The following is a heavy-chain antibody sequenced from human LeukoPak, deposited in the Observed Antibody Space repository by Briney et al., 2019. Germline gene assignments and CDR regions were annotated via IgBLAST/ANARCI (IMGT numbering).Heavy chain of an antibody. J-gene: IGHJ4*02. V-gene: IGHV4-39*07. D-gene: IGHD5-12*01. Sequence: PSQTLSLTCTVSGGSISSGSYYWGWIRQPPGEGLEWIASLYHSGSTYYSPSLESRVTISVDTSKNQFSLRLRSVTAADTAVYYCARIRGAGFGGDDYGDFWGQGTLVTVSS. CDR3: ARIRGAGFGGDDYGDF. CDR1: GGSISSGSYY. CDR2: LYHSGST.